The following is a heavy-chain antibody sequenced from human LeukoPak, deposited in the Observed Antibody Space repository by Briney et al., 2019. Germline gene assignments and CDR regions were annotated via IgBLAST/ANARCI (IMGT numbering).Heavy chain of an antibody. CDR2: ISGGGGST. D-gene: IGHD1-14*01. J-gene: IGHJ5*02. CDR1: EFTLSNYA. Sequence: GGSLRLSCAASEFTLSNYAMKWGRQAPGKGLEWVSGISGGGGSTYYADSVKGRFTISRDNSKNTLYLQMDSLRADDTALYYCAKGSGINHYHWIDPWGQGTLVTVSS. CDR3: AKGSGINHYHWIDP. V-gene: IGHV3-23*01.